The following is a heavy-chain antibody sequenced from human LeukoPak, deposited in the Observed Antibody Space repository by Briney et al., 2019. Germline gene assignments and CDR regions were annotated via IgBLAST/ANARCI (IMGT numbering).Heavy chain of an antibody. Sequence: PSETLSLTCTVSGGSISSYYWSWIWQPPGMGLDWIGFIYYSGSTNYNPSLKSRVTISVDTSKNQFSLKLSSVTAADTAVYYCARSQTRGWYDYWGQGTLVTVSS. CDR1: GGSISSYY. D-gene: IGHD6-19*01. CDR2: IYYSGST. J-gene: IGHJ4*02. V-gene: IGHV4-59*01. CDR3: ARSQTRGWYDY.